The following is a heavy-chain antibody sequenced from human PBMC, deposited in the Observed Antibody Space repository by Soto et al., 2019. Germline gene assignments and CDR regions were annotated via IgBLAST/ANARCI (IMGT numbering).Heavy chain of an antibody. CDR3: ARDRPPSARYGFYYGMDV. Sequence: ASVKVSCKASGYTFTGYYMHWVRQAPGQGLEWMGWINPNSGGTNYAQKFQGWVTMTRDTSISTAYMELSRLRSDDTAVYYCARDRPPSARYGFYYGMDVWGQGTKVTVSS. CDR2: INPNSGGT. J-gene: IGHJ6*02. CDR1: GYTFTGYY. V-gene: IGHV1-2*04. D-gene: IGHD2-15*01.